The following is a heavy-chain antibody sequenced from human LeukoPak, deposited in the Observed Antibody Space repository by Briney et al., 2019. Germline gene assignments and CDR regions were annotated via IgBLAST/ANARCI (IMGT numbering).Heavy chain of an antibody. J-gene: IGHJ6*02. Sequence: SQTLSLTCAISGDSVSSNSAAWNWIRQSPSRGLEWLGRTYYRSKWYNDYAVSVKSRITINPDTSKNQFSLKLSSVTAADTAVYYCARVWARNDILTGYYHYYYYYGMDVWGQGTTVTVSS. CDR2: TYYRSKWYN. D-gene: IGHD3-9*01. CDR1: GDSVSSNSAA. CDR3: ARVWARNDILTGYYHYYYYYGMDV. V-gene: IGHV6-1*01.